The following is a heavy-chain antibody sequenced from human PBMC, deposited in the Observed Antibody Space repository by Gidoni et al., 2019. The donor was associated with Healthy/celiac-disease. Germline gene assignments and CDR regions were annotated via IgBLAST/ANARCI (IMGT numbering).Heavy chain of an antibody. V-gene: IGHV3-33*01. J-gene: IGHJ6*02. CDR1: GFTFSSYG. Sequence: QVQLVESGGGVVQPGRSLRLSCAASGFTFSSYGMHWVRQAPGKGLEWVAVIWYDGSNKYYADSVKGRFTISRDNSKNTLYLQMNSLRAEDTAVYYCARDRVVNYYYHGMDVWGQGTTVTVSS. CDR3: ARDRVVNYYYHGMDV. CDR2: IWYDGSNK. D-gene: IGHD2-15*01.